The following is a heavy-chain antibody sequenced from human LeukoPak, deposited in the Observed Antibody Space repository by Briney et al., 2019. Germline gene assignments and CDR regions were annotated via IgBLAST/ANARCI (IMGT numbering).Heavy chain of an antibody. V-gene: IGHV4-34*01. Sequence: TPSETLSLTCAVYGGSFSGYYWSWIRQPPGKGLEWIGEINHSGSTNYNPSLKSRVTISVDTSKNQFSLKLSSVTAADTAVYYCARASDYSDISAYYSYFDYWGQGTLVTVSS. CDR1: GGSFSGYY. D-gene: IGHD3-22*01. CDR2: INHSGST. J-gene: IGHJ4*02. CDR3: ARASDYSDISAYYSYFDY.